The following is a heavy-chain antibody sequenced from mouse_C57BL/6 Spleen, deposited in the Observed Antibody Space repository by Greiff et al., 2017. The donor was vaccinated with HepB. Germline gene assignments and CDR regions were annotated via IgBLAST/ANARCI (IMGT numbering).Heavy chain of an antibody. Sequence: QVQLQQSGAELARPGASVKMSCKASGYTFTSYTMHWVKQRPGQGLEWIGYINPSSGYTKYNQKFKDKATLTADKSSSTAYMQLSSLTSGDAAVYYCASQLYAMDYWGQGTSVTVSS. D-gene: IGHD4-1*02. CDR1: GYTFTSYT. CDR3: ASQLYAMDY. V-gene: IGHV1-4*01. J-gene: IGHJ4*01. CDR2: INPSSGYT.